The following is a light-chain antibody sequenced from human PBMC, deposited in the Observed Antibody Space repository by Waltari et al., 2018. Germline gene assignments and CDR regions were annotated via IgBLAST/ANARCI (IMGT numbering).Light chain of an antibody. CDR2: QDN. CDR3: QAWDSGTAV. J-gene: IGLJ1*01. Sequence: SYELTHPPSVSVSPGQTASISCPGDNLGDKFASWYQQKPGQSPLLVIYQDNRRPSGIPERFSGANSGNTATLIISGTQAMDEADYYCQAWDSGTAVFGTGTKVTVL. CDR1: NLGDKF. V-gene: IGLV3-1*01.